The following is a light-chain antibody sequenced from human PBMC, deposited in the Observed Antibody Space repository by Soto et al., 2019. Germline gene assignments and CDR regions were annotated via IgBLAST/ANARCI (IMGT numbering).Light chain of an antibody. CDR1: NIGSIS. V-gene: IGLV3-21*04. CDR2: YDD. Sequence: SYELTQPPSVSVAPGETATVTCGGNNIGSISVHWYQQKPGQAPALVMYYDDKRPSGIPERFSGSYSGNTATLTISRVEAGDEAGYYCQVWDSSRDHPVFGGGTQLTVL. CDR3: QVWDSSRDHPV. J-gene: IGLJ2*01.